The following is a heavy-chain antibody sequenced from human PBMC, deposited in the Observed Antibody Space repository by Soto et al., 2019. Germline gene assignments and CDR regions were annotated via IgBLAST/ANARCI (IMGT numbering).Heavy chain of an antibody. Sequence: ASVKVCCKASGYRFASYGVRWVRQAPGQGLEWMGWINAGNGNTNYSQTFQGRVTITWDTSASTAYMDLSSLRSEDTAVYYCARDSCSSTSCYIGNWFDPWGQGTLVTVSS. J-gene: IGHJ5*02. CDR1: GYRFASYG. CDR2: INAGNGNT. D-gene: IGHD2-2*02. CDR3: ARDSCSSTSCYIGNWFDP. V-gene: IGHV1-3*01.